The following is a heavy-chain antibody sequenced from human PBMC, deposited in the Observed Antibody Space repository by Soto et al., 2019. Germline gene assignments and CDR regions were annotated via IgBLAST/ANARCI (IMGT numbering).Heavy chain of an antibody. J-gene: IGHJ6*02. V-gene: IGHV3-7*03. Sequence: EVQLVESGGGLVKPGGSLRLSCAASGFTFSNAWMSWVRQAPGKGLEWVANIKQDGSEKYYVDSVKGRFTISRDNAKNSLYLQMNSLRAEDTAVYYCARDPPLEDVWGQGTTVTVSS. D-gene: IGHD3-3*01. CDR3: ARDPPLEDV. CDR2: IKQDGSEK. CDR1: GFTFSNAW.